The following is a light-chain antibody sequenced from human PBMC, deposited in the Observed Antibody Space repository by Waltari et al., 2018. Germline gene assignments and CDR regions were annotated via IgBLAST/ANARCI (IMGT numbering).Light chain of an antibody. V-gene: IGLV2-14*03. CDR2: YVS. J-gene: IGLJ2*01. Sequence: QSALTQPASVSASPGQSITISCTGTSSDVGGYNYVSSYQQHPGKAPKLLIYYVSNRPSGGVYRFSGAKACNTASLTISALQAEDEADYYCSSYKSSSTPVVFGGGTKLTVL. CDR3: SSYKSSSTPVV. CDR1: SSDVGGYNY.